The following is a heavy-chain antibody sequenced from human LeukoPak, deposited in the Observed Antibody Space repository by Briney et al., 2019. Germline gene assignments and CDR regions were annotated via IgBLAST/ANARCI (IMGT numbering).Heavy chain of an antibody. D-gene: IGHD2-8*02. Sequence: GGSLRLSCAASGFTFSRSAMSLVRQAPGKGLEWVSNISGSGGSSGGDTYYADSVKGRFTISRDNSKSTLSLQMNSLRVEDTAIYYCATYRQVLLPFESWGQGTLVTVSS. J-gene: IGHJ4*02. V-gene: IGHV3-23*01. CDR3: ATYRQVLLPFES. CDR2: ISGSGGSSGGDT. CDR1: GFTFSRSA.